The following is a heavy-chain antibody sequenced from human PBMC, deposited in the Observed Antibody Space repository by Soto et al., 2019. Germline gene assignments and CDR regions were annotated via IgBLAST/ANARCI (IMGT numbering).Heavy chain of an antibody. D-gene: IGHD6-6*01. J-gene: IGHJ4*02. CDR1: WDVFSVDRAS. V-gene: IGHV6-1*01. Sequence: SHAVXLTGAIAWDVFSVDRASFNFIMQSPSRCLELLGRTYYRSKWYNDYAVSVKSRITINPDTSKNQFSLQLNSVTPEDPAVYYCARPGSIPARPGAWLETWGPGTLLTVYS. CDR3: ARPGSIPARPGAWLET. CDR2: TYYRSKWYN.